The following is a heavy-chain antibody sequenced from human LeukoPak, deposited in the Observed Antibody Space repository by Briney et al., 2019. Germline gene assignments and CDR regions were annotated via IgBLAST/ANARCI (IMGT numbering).Heavy chain of an antibody. CDR3: ARDNRWVVTTLDY. D-gene: IGHD2-21*02. J-gene: IGHJ4*02. CDR1: GFTFSNAW. V-gene: IGHV4-34*01. CDR2: INHSGST. Sequence: LRLSCAASGFTFSNAWMSWVRQPPGKGLEWIGEINHSGSTNYNPSLKSRVTISVDTSKNQFSLKLSSVTAADTAVYYCARDNRWVVTTLDYWGQGTLVTVSS.